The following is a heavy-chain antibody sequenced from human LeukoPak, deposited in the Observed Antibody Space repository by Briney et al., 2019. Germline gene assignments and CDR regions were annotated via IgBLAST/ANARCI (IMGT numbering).Heavy chain of an antibody. J-gene: IGHJ6*03. CDR2: IYTSGST. D-gene: IGHD2-2*01. CDR3: ATSCSSTSCGYYYYYMDV. Sequence: PSETLSLTCSVSGGSISVYYWSWIRQPAGKGLEWIGRIYTSGSTNYNPSLKSRVTISVDTSKNQFSLKLSSVTAADTAVYYCATSCSSTSCGYYYYYMDVWGKGTAVTVSS. CDR1: GGSISVYY. V-gene: IGHV4-4*07.